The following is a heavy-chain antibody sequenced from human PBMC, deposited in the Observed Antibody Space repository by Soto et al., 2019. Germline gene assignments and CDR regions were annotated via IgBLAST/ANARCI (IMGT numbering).Heavy chain of an antibody. J-gene: IGHJ5*02. V-gene: IGHV1-2*02. CDR3: ARGAVYRKTGTTWFDP. CDR2: INPNSGGT. Sequence: ASVKVSCKASGYTFTGYYMHWVRQAPGQGLEWMGWINPNSGGTNYAQKFQGRVTMTRDTSISTAYMELSRLRSDDTAVYYCARGAVYRKTGTTWFDPWGQGTLVTVSS. D-gene: IGHD1-7*01. CDR1: GYTFTGYY.